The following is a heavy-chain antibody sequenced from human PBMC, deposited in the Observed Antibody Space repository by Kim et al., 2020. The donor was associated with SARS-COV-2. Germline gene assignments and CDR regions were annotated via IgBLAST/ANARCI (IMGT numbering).Heavy chain of an antibody. V-gene: IGHV4-59*01. D-gene: IGHD3-22*01. J-gene: IGHJ5*02. Sequence: RVTISVDTSKNQFSLKLSSVTAADTAVYYCARVEIWEVNSSGYYSGWFDPWGQGTLVTVSS. CDR3: ARVEIWEVNSSGYYSGWFDP.